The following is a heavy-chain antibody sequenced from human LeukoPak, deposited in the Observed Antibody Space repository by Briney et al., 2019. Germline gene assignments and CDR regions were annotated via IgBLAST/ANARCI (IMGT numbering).Heavy chain of an antibody. CDR2: INPNSGGT. J-gene: IGHJ3*02. D-gene: IGHD3-22*01. Sequence: ASVKVSCKASGYTFTGYYMHWVRQAPGQGLEWMGWINPNSGGTNYAQKFQGRVTMTRDTSISTAYMELSRLRSDDTAVYYCARLERYYDTDAFDIWGQGTMVTVSS. CDR3: ARLERYYDTDAFDI. CDR1: GYTFTGYY. V-gene: IGHV1-2*02.